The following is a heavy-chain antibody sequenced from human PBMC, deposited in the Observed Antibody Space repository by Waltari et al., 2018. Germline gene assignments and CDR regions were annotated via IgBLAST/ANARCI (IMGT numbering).Heavy chain of an antibody. J-gene: IGHJ4*02. CDR2: RKTDGSEK. D-gene: IGHD3-22*01. CDR3: ARETGGYDYDSSGYFDY. Sequence: VQLQESGPGLVKPSETLSLTCTVSGGSISSYYWSWIRQPPGKGLEWVANRKTDGSEKDYVDSVKGRFTISRDNAKNSLYLQMNSLRAEDTAVDYCARETGGYDYDSSGYFDYWGQGTLVTVSS. V-gene: IGHV3-7*01. CDR1: GGSISSYY.